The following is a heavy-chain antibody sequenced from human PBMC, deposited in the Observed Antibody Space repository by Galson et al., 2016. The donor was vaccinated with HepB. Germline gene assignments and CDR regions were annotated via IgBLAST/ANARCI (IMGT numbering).Heavy chain of an antibody. Sequence: TLSLTCSVSGGSITSGGYYWTWIRQHPGKGLEWIGHIHHSGSTYYNTSLKSRLIISVDTSKNQFSLKLRSGTPADTAVYYCASGYGYSLGTNWFDPWGQGTTVTVSS. CDR1: GGSITSGGYY. CDR2: IHHSGST. D-gene: IGHD5-18*01. J-gene: IGHJ5*01. V-gene: IGHV4-31*03. CDR3: ASGYGYSLGTNWFDP.